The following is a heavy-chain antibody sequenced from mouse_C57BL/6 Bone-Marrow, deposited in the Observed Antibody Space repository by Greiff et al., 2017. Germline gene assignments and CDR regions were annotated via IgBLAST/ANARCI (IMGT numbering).Heavy chain of an antibody. Sequence: EVQLQQPGPGLVKPSQSLSLTCSVTGYSITSGYYWNWIRQFPGNKLEWMGYIRSDGSNNYNPSLKNRTSITRDTSKNHFFLKLKYVTTEDTATDYCAGRYGKVFAYWGQGTLVTVSA. J-gene: IGHJ3*01. CDR3: AGRYGKVFAY. CDR2: IRSDGSN. CDR1: GYSITSGYY. D-gene: IGHD2-1*01. V-gene: IGHV3-6*01.